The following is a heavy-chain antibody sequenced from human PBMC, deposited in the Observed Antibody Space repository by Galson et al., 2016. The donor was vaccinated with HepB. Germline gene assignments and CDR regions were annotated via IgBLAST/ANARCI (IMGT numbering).Heavy chain of an antibody. Sequence: SETLSLTCSVSDVSVNSEAYHWIWIRQPPGRGLEWLGHTYPSRPSSYNPSFKSRVTMSVDTSKNQFSLTLSSVTAADTAVYYCTTYFVGRGGSGYWGTGALVTVSS. CDR1: DVSVNSEAYH. D-gene: IGHD3-16*01. J-gene: IGHJ4*02. CDR2: TYPSRPS. CDR3: TTYFVGRGGSGY. V-gene: IGHV4-61*08.